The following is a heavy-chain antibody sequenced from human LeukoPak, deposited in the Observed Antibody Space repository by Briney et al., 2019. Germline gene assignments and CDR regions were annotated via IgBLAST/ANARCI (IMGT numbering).Heavy chain of an antibody. D-gene: IGHD5-18*01. CDR1: GYSISSSNY. J-gene: IGHJ4*02. V-gene: IGHV4-39*01. CDR3: ARLVGYSYGHFDY. CDR2: IYYSGST. Sequence: PSDTLSLTCAVSGYSISSSNYWGWIRQPPGKGLEWIGSIYYSGSTYYNPSLKSRVTISVDTSKNQFSLKLNSVTAADTAVYYCARLVGYSYGHFDYWGQGTLVTVSS.